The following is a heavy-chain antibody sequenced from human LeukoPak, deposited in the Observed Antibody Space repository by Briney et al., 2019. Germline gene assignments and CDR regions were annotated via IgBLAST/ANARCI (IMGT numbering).Heavy chain of an antibody. CDR2: INAGNGNT. Sequence: ASVKVPCKASGYTFTSYGISWVRQAPGQRPEWMGWINAGNGNTKYSQEFQDRVTITRDTSASTVYMELSSLRSGDMAVYYCARARYETRIWPKSRYDYYHYMDVWGKGTTVTVSS. CDR1: GYTFTSYG. D-gene: IGHD2-15*01. J-gene: IGHJ6*03. CDR3: ARARYETRIWPKSRYDYYHYMDV. V-gene: IGHV1-3*03.